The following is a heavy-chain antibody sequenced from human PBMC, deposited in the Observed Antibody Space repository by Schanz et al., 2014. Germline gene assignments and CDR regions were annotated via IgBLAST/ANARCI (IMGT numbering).Heavy chain of an antibody. CDR1: TFTFDHYA. CDR2: ISDSGDTA. CDR3: AKSLESCPGGRCSRGYFDY. V-gene: IGHV3-23*01. D-gene: IGHD2-8*02. J-gene: IGHJ4*02. Sequence: EVQLLESGGGLVQPGKSLRLSCSASTFTFDHYAMSWVRQAPGKGLEWVSLISDSGDTAYYADSVKGRFTISRDNFKGALYLQMSSLRAEDTAVYYCAKSLESCPGGRCSRGYFDYWGQGTLVTVSS.